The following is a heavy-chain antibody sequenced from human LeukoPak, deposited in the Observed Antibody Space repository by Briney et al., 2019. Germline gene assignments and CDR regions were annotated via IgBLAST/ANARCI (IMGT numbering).Heavy chain of an antibody. CDR3: ARAVTTRASI. V-gene: IGHV3-7*04. D-gene: IGHD1/OR15-1a*01. CDR1: GFTFSSYW. Sequence: GGSLRLSCSASGFTFSSYWMTWVRQAPGKGLERVASTDEDGSQKYYVDSVKGRFTISRDNAENSLYLQMNSLRAEDTAVYYCARAVTTRASIWGQGTLVTVSS. CDR2: TDEDGSQK. J-gene: IGHJ4*02.